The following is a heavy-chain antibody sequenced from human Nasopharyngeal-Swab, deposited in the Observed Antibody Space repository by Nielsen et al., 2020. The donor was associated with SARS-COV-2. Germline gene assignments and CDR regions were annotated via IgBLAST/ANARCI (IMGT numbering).Heavy chain of an antibody. J-gene: IGHJ4*02. CDR3: AKRDCSNAVCRYYFDY. V-gene: IGHV3-74*01. D-gene: IGHD2-8*01. CDR2: ISIDGSST. Sequence: GALRLSCAASGFTFSSYWMHWVRQAPGKGLVWVSRISIDGSSTSYADSVKGRFTISRDNAKNTLYLQMNSLRAEDTAVYYCAKRDCSNAVCRYYFDYWGQGTLITVSS. CDR1: GFTFSSYW.